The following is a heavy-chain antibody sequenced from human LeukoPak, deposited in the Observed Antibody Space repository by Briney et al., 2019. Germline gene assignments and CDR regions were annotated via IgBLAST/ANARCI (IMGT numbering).Heavy chain of an antibody. Sequence: ASVKVSCKASGYTFTGYYMHWVRQAPGQGLEWMGWINPNSGGTNYAQKLQGRVTMTRDTSISTAYMELSRLRSDDTAVYYCARDYYDSSGYWPWGQGTLVTVSS. CDR1: GYTFTGYY. V-gene: IGHV1-2*02. D-gene: IGHD3-22*01. CDR2: INPNSGGT. CDR3: ARDYYDSSGYWP. J-gene: IGHJ5*02.